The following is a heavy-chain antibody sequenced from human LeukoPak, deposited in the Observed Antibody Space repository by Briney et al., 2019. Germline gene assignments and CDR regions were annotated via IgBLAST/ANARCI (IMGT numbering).Heavy chain of an antibody. CDR1: GGSISSGDYY. J-gene: IGHJ5*02. Sequence: SETLSLTCTVSGGSISSGDYYWRWIRQPPGKGLEWIGYIYYSGSTYYNPSLKSRVTISVDTSKNQFSLKLSSVTAADTAVYYCARAAIRNWFDPWGQGTLVTVSS. CDR3: ARAAIRNWFDP. D-gene: IGHD2-2*02. CDR2: IYYSGST. V-gene: IGHV4-30-4*01.